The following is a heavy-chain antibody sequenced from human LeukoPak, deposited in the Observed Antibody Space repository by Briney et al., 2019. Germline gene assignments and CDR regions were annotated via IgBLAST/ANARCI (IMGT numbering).Heavy chain of an antibody. J-gene: IGHJ3*02. V-gene: IGHV3-53*01. D-gene: IGHD3-22*01. CDR1: GFTVSSNY. Sequence: PGGSLRLSCAASGFTVSSNYMSWVRQAPGKGLEWVSVIYSGGSTYYAESVKGRFTISRDNSKHTLYLQMNSLRAEDTAVYYCARETYYYDSSGYGSAFDIWGQGTMVTVSS. CDR3: ARETYYYDSSGYGSAFDI. CDR2: IYSGGST.